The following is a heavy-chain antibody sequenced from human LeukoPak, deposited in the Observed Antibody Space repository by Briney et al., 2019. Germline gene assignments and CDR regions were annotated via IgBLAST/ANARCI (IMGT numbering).Heavy chain of an antibody. Sequence: ASVKVSCKASGYTFTSYDINWVRQATGQGLEWMGWMNPNSGNTGYAQKFQGRVTMTRNTSISTAYMELSSLRSEDTAVYYCARDQEESTTVVTNHDAFDIWGQGTMVTVSS. V-gene: IGHV1-8*01. D-gene: IGHD4-23*01. CDR1: GYTFTSYD. CDR2: MNPNSGNT. CDR3: ARDQEESTTVVTNHDAFDI. J-gene: IGHJ3*02.